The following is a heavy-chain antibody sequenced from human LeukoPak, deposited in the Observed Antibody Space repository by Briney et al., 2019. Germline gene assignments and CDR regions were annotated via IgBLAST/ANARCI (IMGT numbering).Heavy chain of an antibody. D-gene: IGHD5-24*01. V-gene: IGHV3-48*03. J-gene: IGHJ4*02. Sequence: GGSLRLSCAASGFTFSSYELNWVRQAPGKGLEWVSYISDTGSTIYYADSVEGRFTISRDNAKNSLFLQMNSLRAEDTAVYYCAREGDGYNSPIDYWGQGTLVTVSS. CDR1: GFTFSSYE. CDR2: ISDTGSTI. CDR3: AREGDGYNSPIDY.